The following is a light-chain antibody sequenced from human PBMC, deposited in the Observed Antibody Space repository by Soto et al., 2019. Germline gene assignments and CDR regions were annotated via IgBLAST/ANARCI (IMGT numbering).Light chain of an antibody. CDR2: TAS. Sequence: DIQMTQSPSSLSASVGDRVTITCRTSQPISDYLNWYQQKPGKAPSLLIYTASNLQTGVPSRFSGSGSGTHFTLTISSLQPEDFANYYCQQSYNTPRTFGQGTKVEIK. V-gene: IGKV1-39*01. CDR3: QQSYNTPRT. J-gene: IGKJ1*01. CDR1: QPISDY.